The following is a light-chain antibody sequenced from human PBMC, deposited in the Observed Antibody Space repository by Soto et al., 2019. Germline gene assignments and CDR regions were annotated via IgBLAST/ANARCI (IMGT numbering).Light chain of an antibody. V-gene: IGKV3-15*01. J-gene: IGKJ4*01. Sequence: EIVMTQSPATLSVSPGGRATLSCRASQSVSSTLAWYQQKPGQAPRLLIYGASTRATGFPARFSGSGSGTEFTLTISSLQSEDFEVYYCQHYKNWPLTFGGGTKVDIK. CDR3: QHYKNWPLT. CDR1: QSVSST. CDR2: GAS.